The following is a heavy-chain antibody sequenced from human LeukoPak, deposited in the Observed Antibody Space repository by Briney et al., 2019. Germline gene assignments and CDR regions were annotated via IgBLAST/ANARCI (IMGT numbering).Heavy chain of an antibody. V-gene: IGHV1-69*13. J-gene: IGHJ4*02. D-gene: IGHD3-22*01. CDR1: GGTFSSYA. CDR2: IISIFGTA. Sequence: SVKVSCKASGGTFSSYAISWVRQAPGQGLEWMGGIISIFGTANYAQKFQGRVTITADESTSTAYMELSSLRSEDTAVYYCARTYLEYYYDSSGYYSHFDYWGQGTLVTVSS. CDR3: ARTYLEYYYDSSGYYSHFDY.